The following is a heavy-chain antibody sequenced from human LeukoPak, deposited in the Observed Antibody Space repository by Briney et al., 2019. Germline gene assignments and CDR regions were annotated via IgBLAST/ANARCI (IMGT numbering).Heavy chain of an antibody. V-gene: IGHV1-2*02. J-gene: IGHJ4*02. CDR2: INPNSGGT. D-gene: IGHD2-21*01. CDR1: GHTFTGYY. Sequence: GASVKVSCKACGHTFTGYYMHWVRQAPGQGLEWMGWINPNSGGTNYAQKFQGRVTMTRDTSISTAYMELSRLRSDDTAVYYCARDRVRRGGETPNSFDYWGQGTLVTVS. CDR3: ARDRVRRGGETPNSFDY.